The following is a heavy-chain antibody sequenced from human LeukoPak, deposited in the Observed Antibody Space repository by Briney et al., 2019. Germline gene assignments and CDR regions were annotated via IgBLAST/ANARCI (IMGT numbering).Heavy chain of an antibody. D-gene: IGHD2-15*01. CDR2: ISAYNGNT. CDR1: GYTFTSYG. J-gene: IGHJ6*03. V-gene: IGHV1-18*01. Sequence: ASVKVSCKASGYTFTSYGISWVRQAPGQGLEWMGWISAYNGNTNYAQKLQGRVTMTTDTSTSTAYMELRSLRSDDTAVYYCARRSGGYCSGGSCYAWRYYYYYMDVWGKGTTVTVSS. CDR3: ARRSGGYCSGGSCYAWRYYYYYMDV.